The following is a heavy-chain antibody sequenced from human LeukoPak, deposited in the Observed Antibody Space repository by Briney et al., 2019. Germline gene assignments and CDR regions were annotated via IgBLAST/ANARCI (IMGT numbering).Heavy chain of an antibody. CDR1: GFTFNSYA. D-gene: IGHD2-21*02. CDR3: VKDWRNEANCGGDCLES. V-gene: IGHV3-23*01. J-gene: IGHJ4*02. Sequence: GGSLRLSCAASGFTFNSYAMSWVRQAPGKGLEWVSSMNSGGDTYYADSVKGRFTISGDNSKNTLYLQMNSLRAEDTAVYYCVKDWRNEANCGGDCLESWGQGTLVTVSS. CDR2: MNSGGDT.